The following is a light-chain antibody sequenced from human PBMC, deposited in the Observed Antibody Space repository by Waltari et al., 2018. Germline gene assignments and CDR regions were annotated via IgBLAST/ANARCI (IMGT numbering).Light chain of an antibody. CDR3: QSYNSTNYV. J-gene: IGLJ6*01. CDR1: GGSIASDY. V-gene: IGLV6-57*03. CDR2: EDN. Sequence: NFMLTQPHSVSESPGKTVTISCTRSGGSIASDYVQWYQQRPGSAPTTLIYEDNQRPSGVPDRFSGSIDRSSNSASLTISGLRTEDEADYYCQSYNSTNYVFGSGTKVTVL.